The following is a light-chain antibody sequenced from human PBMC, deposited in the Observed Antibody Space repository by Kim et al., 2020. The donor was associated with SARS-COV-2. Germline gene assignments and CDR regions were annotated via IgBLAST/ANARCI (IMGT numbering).Light chain of an antibody. Sequence: GQRVTSSCSGSSSNIGKNTVNWFQQFPGTAPKLLISAYDQRPSGIPDRFSGSKSGTSASLVISGLQSEDEADYYCAVWDDILSSPVFGGGTQLTVL. CDR1: SSNIGKNT. J-gene: IGLJ3*02. CDR2: AYD. V-gene: IGLV1-44*01. CDR3: AVWDDILSSPV.